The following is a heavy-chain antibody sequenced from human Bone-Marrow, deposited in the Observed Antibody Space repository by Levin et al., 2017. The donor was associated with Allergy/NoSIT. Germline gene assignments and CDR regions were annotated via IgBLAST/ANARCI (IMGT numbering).Heavy chain of an antibody. Sequence: QAGGSLRLSCAASGFTFSDYWMNWVRQAPGKGLEWVANINQHGNEKYYMDSVKGRFTISRDNPKNSLDLQMNSLRVEDTAVYYCARDGVAPGVYFDSWGQGVLVIVSS. CDR2: INQHGNEK. J-gene: IGHJ4*02. V-gene: IGHV3-7*01. D-gene: IGHD2-2*01. CDR3: ARDGVAPGVYFDS. CDR1: GFTFSDYW.